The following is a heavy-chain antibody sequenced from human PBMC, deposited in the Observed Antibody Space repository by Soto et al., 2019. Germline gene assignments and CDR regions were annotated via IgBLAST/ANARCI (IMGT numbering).Heavy chain of an antibody. Sequence: SQALPLTCAISGDSVSTSMATWDWIRQSPSRGLEWLGRTYYRSKWYNDYAVSVEGRITTNPDTSNNQLSLQLNSVTPDDTAVYYCARLIGNSWLDSWGQGTLVTVSS. CDR2: TYYRSKWYN. D-gene: IGHD2-8*01. CDR1: GDSVSTSMAT. V-gene: IGHV6-1*01. J-gene: IGHJ5*01. CDR3: ARLIGNSWLDS.